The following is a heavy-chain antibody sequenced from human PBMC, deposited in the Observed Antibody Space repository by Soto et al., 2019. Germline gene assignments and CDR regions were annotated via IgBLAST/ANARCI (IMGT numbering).Heavy chain of an antibody. D-gene: IGHD6-13*01. Sequence: GGSLRLSCTASGFTFGDYAMSWFRQAPGKGLEWVGFIRSKAYGGTTEYAASVKGRFTISRDDSKSIAYLQMNSLKTEDTAVYYCTRDQYGYDYYYYYGMDVWGQGTTVTVSS. CDR1: GFTFGDYA. J-gene: IGHJ6*02. CDR3: TRDQYGYDYYYYYGMDV. CDR2: IRSKAYGGTT. V-gene: IGHV3-49*03.